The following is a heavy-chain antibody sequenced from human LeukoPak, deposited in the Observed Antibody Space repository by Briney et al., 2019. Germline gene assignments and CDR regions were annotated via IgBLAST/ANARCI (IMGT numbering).Heavy chain of an antibody. CDR2: IGISSGST. J-gene: IGHJ4*02. V-gene: IGHV3-48*04. CDR1: GFIFSDYS. Sequence: PGGSLRLSCAASGFIFSDYSMNWVRQAPGKGLEWISYIGISSGSTKYADSVKGRFTISGDNAKNSLYLQMNSLRVEDTAVYYCARGHNYAFDNWGQGTLVTVSS. CDR3: ARGHNYAFDN. D-gene: IGHD1-1*01.